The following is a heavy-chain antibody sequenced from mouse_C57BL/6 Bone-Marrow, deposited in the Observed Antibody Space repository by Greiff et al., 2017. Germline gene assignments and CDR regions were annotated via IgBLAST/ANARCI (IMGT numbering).Heavy chain of an antibody. V-gene: IGHV1-77*01. Sequence: QVQLKQSGPELVKPGASVKMSCKASGYTFTDYVISWVKQRTGQGLEWIGEIYPGSGSTYNNEKFKGRATLTADKSSSTAYMQLSSLTYEDSAVYYCSRRDLPRGVAYGGRGTRVTVSA. CDR1: GYTFTDYV. J-gene: IGHJ3*01. CDR2: IYPGSGST. CDR3: SRRDLPRGVAY.